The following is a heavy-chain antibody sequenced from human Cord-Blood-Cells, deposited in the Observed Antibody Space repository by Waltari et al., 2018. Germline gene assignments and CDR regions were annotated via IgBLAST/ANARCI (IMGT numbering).Heavy chain of an antibody. CDR2: ISSNGGST. CDR1: GFPFSSYA. D-gene: IGHD3-10*01. V-gene: IGHV3-64*01. Sequence: EVQLVESGGGLVQPGGSLRLSCAASGFPFSSYAMPWVRQAPGKGLEYVSAISSNGGSTYYANSVKGRFTISRDNSKNTLYLQMGSLRAEDMAVYYCARGSGSLHAFDIWGQGTMVTVSS. CDR3: ARGSGSLHAFDI. J-gene: IGHJ3*02.